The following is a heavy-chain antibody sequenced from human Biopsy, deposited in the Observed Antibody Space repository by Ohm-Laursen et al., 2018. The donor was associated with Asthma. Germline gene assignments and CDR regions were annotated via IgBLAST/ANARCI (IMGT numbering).Heavy chain of an antibody. J-gene: IGHJ4*02. D-gene: IGHD3-3*01. CDR3: ARDVMEWYLPAFDF. V-gene: IGHV3-30-3*01. Sequence: SLRLSCTASGFTFSSYAMYWVRQAPGKGLEWVAVGGSYYDGGLKYYADSVKGRFTVSRDDSKNTLYLQMNSLRPDDTAVYYCARDVMEWYLPAFDFWGQGTLVTVSS. CDR1: GFTFSSYA. CDR2: GGSYYDGGLK.